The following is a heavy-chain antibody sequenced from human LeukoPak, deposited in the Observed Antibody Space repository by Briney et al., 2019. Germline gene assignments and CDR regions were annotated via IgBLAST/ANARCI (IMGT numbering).Heavy chain of an antibody. J-gene: IGHJ4*02. Sequence: ASETLSLTCTVSGGSISSYYWSWIRQPPGKGLEWIGYIYYSGSTNYNPSLKSRVTISLDTSKNQFSLKLSSVTAADTAVYYCARGGDCTNGVCSDYWGQGTLVTVSS. D-gene: IGHD2-8*01. CDR3: ARGGDCTNGVCSDY. CDR1: GGSISSYY. V-gene: IGHV4-59*01. CDR2: IYYSGST.